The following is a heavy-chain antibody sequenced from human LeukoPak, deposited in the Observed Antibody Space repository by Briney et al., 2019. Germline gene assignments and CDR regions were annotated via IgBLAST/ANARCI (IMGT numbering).Heavy chain of an antibody. CDR2: ISYDGSNK. CDR1: GVTFSSYA. CDR3: ARAKVVVAATSPPTD. J-gene: IGHJ4*02. V-gene: IGHV3-30-3*01. Sequence: PGRSLRLSCAASGVTFSSYAMHWVRQAPGKGLEWVAVISYDGSNKYYADSVKGRFTISRDNSKNTLYLQMNSLRAEDTAVYYCARAKVVVAATSPPTDWGQGTLVTVSS. D-gene: IGHD2-15*01.